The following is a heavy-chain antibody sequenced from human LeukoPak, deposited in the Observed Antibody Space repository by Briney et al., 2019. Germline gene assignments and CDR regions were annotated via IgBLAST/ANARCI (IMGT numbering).Heavy chain of an antibody. V-gene: IGHV1-18*01. D-gene: IGHD3-10*01. CDR2: ISASNGNT. CDR3: ARDHRIYASGRPSTDY. Sequence: ASVQVSCKASGYTLTGYGISCVRQAPGQGREWMGWISASNGNTNSAQKLQGRVTMTTDTSTSTAYMELRSLRSDDTGVYYCARDHRIYASGRPSTDYWGQGTLVTVSS. J-gene: IGHJ4*02. CDR1: GYTLTGYG.